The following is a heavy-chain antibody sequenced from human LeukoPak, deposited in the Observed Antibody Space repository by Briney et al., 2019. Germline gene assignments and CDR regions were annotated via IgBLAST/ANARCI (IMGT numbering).Heavy chain of an antibody. Sequence: GASVKVSCKASGYTFTSYAMHWVRQAPGQRLEWMGWINAGNGNTKYSQKFQGRVTITRDTSASTAYMEQSSLRSEDTAVYYCARSISSGWTSGFQHWGQGTLVTVSS. CDR3: ARSISSGWTSGFQH. D-gene: IGHD6-19*01. J-gene: IGHJ1*01. CDR1: GYTFTSYA. CDR2: INAGNGNT. V-gene: IGHV1-3*01.